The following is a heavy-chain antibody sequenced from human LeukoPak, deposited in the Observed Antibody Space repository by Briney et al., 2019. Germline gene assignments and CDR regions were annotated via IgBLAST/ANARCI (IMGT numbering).Heavy chain of an antibody. D-gene: IGHD5-12*01. Sequence: KVSCKCSGYSFTSYWIGWVRQMPGKGLEWMGIISPGDSKTIYSPSFQGQVTISADKSISTAYLQWSSLKASGTAMYYCARRRGSGYDRFDYWGQGTLVTVSS. CDR1: GYSFTSYW. V-gene: IGHV5-51*01. J-gene: IGHJ4*02. CDR3: ARRRGSGYDRFDY. CDR2: ISPGDSKT.